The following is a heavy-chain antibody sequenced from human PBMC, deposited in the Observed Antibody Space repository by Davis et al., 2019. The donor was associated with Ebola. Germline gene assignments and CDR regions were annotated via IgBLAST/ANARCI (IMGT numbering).Heavy chain of an antibody. V-gene: IGHV3-7*01. CDR2: IRQDGSEN. Sequence: GGFLRLSCAASGFPFSSYWITWVRQAPGKGLEWVAHIRQDGSENYYVDSVKGRFTISRDNAKNSLYLQMNGLRAEDTAVYYCARYNIAARPGYYYGMDVWGQGTTVTVSS. J-gene: IGHJ6*02. CDR1: GFPFSSYW. D-gene: IGHD6-6*01. CDR3: ARYNIAARPGYYYGMDV.